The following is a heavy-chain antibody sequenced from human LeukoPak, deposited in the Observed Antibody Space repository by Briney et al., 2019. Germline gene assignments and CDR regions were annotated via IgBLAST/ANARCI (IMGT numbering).Heavy chain of an antibody. CDR1: GLTFSSYA. J-gene: IGHJ6*02. Sequence: PGGSLRLSCAASGLTFSSYAMSWVRQAPGKGLEWVSSISGSGGSTYYADSVKGRFTISRDNSQNTLYLQMNSLRAEDTAVYYCAKGRSGGGDYYFGMDVWGPGTTVTVSS. CDR2: ISGSGGST. CDR3: AKGRSGGGDYYFGMDV. D-gene: IGHD6-19*01. V-gene: IGHV3-23*01.